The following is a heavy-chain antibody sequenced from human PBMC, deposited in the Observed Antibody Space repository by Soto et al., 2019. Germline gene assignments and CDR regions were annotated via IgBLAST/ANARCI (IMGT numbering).Heavy chain of an antibody. J-gene: IGHJ4*02. Sequence: GGSLRLSCAASGFTFSSYAMSWVRQAPGKGLEWVSAISGSGGSTYYADSVKGRFTISRDNSKNTLYLQMNSLRAEDTAVYFCAKIYDNSGYYYGHWGQGTLVTAPQ. CDR1: GFTFSSYA. CDR2: ISGSGGST. CDR3: AKIYDNSGYYYGH. D-gene: IGHD3-22*01. V-gene: IGHV3-23*01.